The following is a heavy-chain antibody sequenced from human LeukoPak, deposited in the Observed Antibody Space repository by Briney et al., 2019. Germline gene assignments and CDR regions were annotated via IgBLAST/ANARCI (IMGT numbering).Heavy chain of an antibody. Sequence: SETLPLTCTVSGGSISSYYWSWIRQPPGKGLEWIAYIYYSGSANYNPSLKSRVTISVDTSKNQFSLKLSSVTAADTAVYYCARRGEYSSSFMTFDYWGQGTLVTVSS. V-gene: IGHV4-59*01. CDR3: ARRGEYSSSFMTFDY. CDR1: GGSISSYY. D-gene: IGHD6-6*01. J-gene: IGHJ4*02. CDR2: IYYSGSA.